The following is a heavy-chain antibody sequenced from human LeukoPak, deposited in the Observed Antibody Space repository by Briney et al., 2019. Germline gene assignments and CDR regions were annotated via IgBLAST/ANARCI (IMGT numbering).Heavy chain of an antibody. J-gene: IGHJ4*02. CDR3: ARIGVIGDYEEVDY. Sequence: ASVKVSCKASGGTFSSYTISWVRQAPGQGLEWMGRIIPILGIANYAQKFQDRVKITADKATSTAYMELSSLRSEDTAVYYCARIGVIGDYEEVDYWGQGTLVTVSS. CDR1: GGTFSSYT. CDR2: IIPILGIA. V-gene: IGHV1-69*02. D-gene: IGHD4-17*01.